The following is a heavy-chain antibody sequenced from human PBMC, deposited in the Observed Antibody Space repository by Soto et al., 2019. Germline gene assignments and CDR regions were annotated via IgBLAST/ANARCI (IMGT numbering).Heavy chain of an antibody. CDR2: ISYDGSNK. CDR1: GFTFSSYG. Sequence: VGSLRLSCAASGFTFSSYGMHWVRQAPGKGLEWVAVISYDGSNKYYADSVKGRFTISRDNSKNTLYLQMNSLRAEDTAVYYCAKVPPPKDIAAAGTFDYCGQGTLVTVS. V-gene: IGHV3-30*18. D-gene: IGHD6-13*01. J-gene: IGHJ4*02. CDR3: AKVPPPKDIAAAGTFDY.